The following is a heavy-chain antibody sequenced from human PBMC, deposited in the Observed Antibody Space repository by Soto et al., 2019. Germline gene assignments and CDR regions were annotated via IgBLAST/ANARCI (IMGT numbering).Heavy chain of an antibody. CDR2: MSEDGSKK. CDR1: GFSFSKYG. J-gene: IGHJ4*01. D-gene: IGHD3-16*01. CDR3: AKELRETGVYYFDC. V-gene: IGHV3-30*18. Sequence: QVQLVETRGGVVQPGRSQRLSCAVSGFSFSKYGMHWVRQAPGKWLEWVAEMSEDGSKKYYGDFVKGRFTISRDNAKNTLYPLMDSLIPEDPAIYYCAKELRETGVYYFDCWGKGTLVTVSS.